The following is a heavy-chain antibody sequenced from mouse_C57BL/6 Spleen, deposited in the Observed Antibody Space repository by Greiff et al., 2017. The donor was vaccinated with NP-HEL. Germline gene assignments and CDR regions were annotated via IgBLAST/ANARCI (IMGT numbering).Heavy chain of an antibody. CDR2: IYPGDGDT. D-gene: IGHD1-1*01. V-gene: IGHV1-80*01. CDR1: GYAFSSYW. CDR3: ARGDYYGSGDVDV. Sequence: VQLQQSGAELVKPGASVKISCKASGYAFSSYWMNWVKQRPGKGLEWIGQIYPGDGDTNYNGKFKGKATLTADKSSSTAYMQLSSLTSEDSAVYFCARGDYYGSGDVDVWGTGTTVTVSS. J-gene: IGHJ1*03.